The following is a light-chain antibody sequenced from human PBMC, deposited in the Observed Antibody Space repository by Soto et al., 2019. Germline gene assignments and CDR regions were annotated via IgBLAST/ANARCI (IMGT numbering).Light chain of an antibody. CDR3: QQYNTYSPEYT. J-gene: IGKJ2*01. Sequence: DIPMTQSPSTLSASVGDRVTITCRASQSIGSWLAWYQQKPGKAPKLLIYKASSLESGVPSRFSGSGSGTEFTLTISSLQPDDFETYYCQQYNTYSPEYTFGQGTKLEIK. CDR1: QSIGSW. CDR2: KAS. V-gene: IGKV1-5*03.